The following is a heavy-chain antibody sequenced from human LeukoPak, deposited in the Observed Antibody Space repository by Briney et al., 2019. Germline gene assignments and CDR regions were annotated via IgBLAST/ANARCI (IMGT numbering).Heavy chain of an antibody. V-gene: IGHV4-34*01. CDR2: ISHSGIT. D-gene: IGHD6-19*01. J-gene: IGHJ4*02. CDR3: AREAGSFEY. Sequence: SETLSPTCAVYGGSFSGYHWSWIRQTPGKGLEWIGEISHSGITEYSPSLKSRVTISVDTSKSQFSLTLRSVTAADTAVYYCAREAGSFEYWGQGTLVTVSP. CDR1: GGSFSGYH.